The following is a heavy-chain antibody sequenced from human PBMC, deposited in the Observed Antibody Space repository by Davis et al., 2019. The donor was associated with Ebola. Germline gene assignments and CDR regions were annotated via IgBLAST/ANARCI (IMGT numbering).Heavy chain of an antibody. J-gene: IGHJ4*02. V-gene: IGHV3-15*07. Sequence: GGSLRLSCAASGFTFTYAWMNWVRQAPGKGLEWVGRIKSETDGGTADYAAPVKGRFTVSRDDSRNTLYLQMNSLRAEDTAVYYCARVVTMIVVTWGQGTLVTVSS. D-gene: IGHD3-22*01. CDR2: IKSETDGGTA. CDR3: ARVVTMIVVT. CDR1: GFTFTYAW.